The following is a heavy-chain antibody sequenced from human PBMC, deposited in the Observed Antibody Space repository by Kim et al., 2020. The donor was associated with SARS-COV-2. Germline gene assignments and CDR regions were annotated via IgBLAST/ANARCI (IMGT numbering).Heavy chain of an antibody. V-gene: IGHV3-23*03. CDR3: AKGTRYLRESVGRCSMD. Sequence: GGSLSLSCAASGFAFSRYTMNWVRQAPGTGLEWVSHFDGGGDWTDYADSVKGRFIISRDDSKNTLYLQMNTLRVEDTAVYYCAKGTRYLRESVGRCSMD. J-gene: IGHJ6*01. D-gene: IGHD5-12*01. CDR1: GFAFSRYT. CDR2: FDGGGDWT.